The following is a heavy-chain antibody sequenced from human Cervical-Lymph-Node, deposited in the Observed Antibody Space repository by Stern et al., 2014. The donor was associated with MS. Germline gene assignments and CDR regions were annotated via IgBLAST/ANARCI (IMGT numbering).Heavy chain of an antibody. J-gene: IGHJ4*02. V-gene: IGHV4-39*01. CDR2: IYYSGST. CDR1: GGSISSSSYY. D-gene: IGHD2/OR15-2a*01. CDR3: ARHENFFFDY. Sequence: QVQLQESGPGLVKPSETLSLTCTVSGGSISSSSYYWGWIRQPPGKGLEWIGRIYYSGSTYYTPSLKSRVPISVDPSKNEFSLKLSSVTAADTAVYYCARHENFFFDYWGQGTLVTVSS.